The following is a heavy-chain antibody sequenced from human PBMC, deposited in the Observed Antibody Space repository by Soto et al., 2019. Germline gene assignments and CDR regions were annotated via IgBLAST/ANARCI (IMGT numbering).Heavy chain of an antibody. CDR1: GGSISSGDYY. Sequence: PSETLSLTCTVSGGSISSGDYYWSWIRQPPGKGLEWIGYIYYSGSTYYNPSLMSRVTISVDTSKNQFSLKLSSVTAADTAVDYCARCASSCILGFWGQGTLVTVSS. CDR2: IYYSGST. D-gene: IGHD2-15*01. J-gene: IGHJ1*01. CDR3: ARCASSCILGF. V-gene: IGHV4-30-4*01.